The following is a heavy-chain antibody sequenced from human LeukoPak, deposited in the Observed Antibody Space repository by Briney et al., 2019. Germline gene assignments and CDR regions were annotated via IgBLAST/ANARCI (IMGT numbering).Heavy chain of an antibody. Sequence: SQTLSLTCAVFGCSIRSGGYSWSWIRQPPGKGLEWIGYIYHSGSTYYNPSLKSRVTISVDRSKNQFSLKLSSVTAADTAVYYCARVYGDYVFDYWGQGTLVTVSS. J-gene: IGHJ4*02. CDR3: ARVYGDYVFDY. CDR1: GCSIRSGGYS. D-gene: IGHD4-17*01. CDR2: IYHSGST. V-gene: IGHV4-30-2*01.